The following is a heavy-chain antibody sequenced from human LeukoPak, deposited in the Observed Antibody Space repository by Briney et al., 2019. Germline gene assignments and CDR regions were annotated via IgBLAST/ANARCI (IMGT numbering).Heavy chain of an antibody. CDR1: GFTFSSYA. Sequence: SGGSLRLSCAASGFTFSSYAMHWVRQAPGKGLEWVAVISYDGSNKYYADSVKGRFTISRDNSKNTLYLQMNSLRAEDTAVYYCARDYYDSSGYPQRAYWGQGTLVTVSS. V-gene: IGHV3-30-3*01. J-gene: IGHJ4*02. D-gene: IGHD3-22*01. CDR3: ARDYYDSSGYPQRAY. CDR2: ISYDGSNK.